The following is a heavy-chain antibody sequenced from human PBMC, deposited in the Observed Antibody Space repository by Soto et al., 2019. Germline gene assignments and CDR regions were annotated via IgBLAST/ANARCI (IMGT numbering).Heavy chain of an antibody. CDR3: ARSIFGGVTAGY. V-gene: IGHV4-30-4*01. J-gene: IGHJ4*02. Sequence: QVQLQESGPGLVKPSQTLSLTCTVSGGSISSDDYYWSWIRQPPGKGLEWIGYIYYSGSTHYNPSLKSRVTISVDTSKNQFSLKLSSMTAADTAVYYCARSIFGGVTAGYWGQGTLVTVSS. CDR2: IYYSGST. D-gene: IGHD3-3*01. CDR1: GGSISSDDYY.